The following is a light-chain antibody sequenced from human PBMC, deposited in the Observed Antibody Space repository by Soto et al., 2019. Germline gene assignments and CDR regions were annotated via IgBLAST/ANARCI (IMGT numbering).Light chain of an antibody. J-gene: IGKJ5*01. Sequence: AYSPATLSVSPGDGATLSCRASQSVSSRLAWYQQKPRQAPRLLISGAASRATGSPDRFSGSGAGTDVTLTIIRREQQDFAVYYCQQYVTSAVTFGQGTRVEIK. V-gene: IGKV3-20*01. CDR3: QQYVTSAVT. CDR2: GAA. CDR1: QSVSSR.